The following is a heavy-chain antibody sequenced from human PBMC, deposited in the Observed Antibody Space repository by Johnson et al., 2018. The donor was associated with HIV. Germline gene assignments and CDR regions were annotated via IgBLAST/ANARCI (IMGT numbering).Heavy chain of an antibody. Sequence: VQLVESGVGLVQPGGSLRLSCVASGFTFSDYYMDWVRQAPGKGLEWVGRIRNKAKSYTTEDAASVKGRFIISRDDSKNSLYLQMNSLKTEDAAVYYCARCYYDSGGYADAFDIWGQGTMVTVSS. V-gene: IGHV3-72*01. CDR1: GFTFSDYY. J-gene: IGHJ3*02. CDR2: IRNKAKSYTT. CDR3: ARCYYDSGGYADAFDI. D-gene: IGHD3-22*01.